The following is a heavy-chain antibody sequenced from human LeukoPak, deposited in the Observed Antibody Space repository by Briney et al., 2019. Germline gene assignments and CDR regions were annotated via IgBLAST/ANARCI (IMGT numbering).Heavy chain of an antibody. CDR2: ISSSSYI. J-gene: IGHJ4*02. V-gene: IGHV3-21*01. D-gene: IGHD3-10*01. Sequence: GGSLRLSCAAFGFIFSNYNMNWVRQAPGKGLEWVSSISSSSYIYYADSVKGRFTISRDNAKNSLYLQMNSLRAEYTAVYYCATDEHYFGSRTYYTALFDYWGQGTLVTVSS. CDR3: ATDEHYFGSRTYYTALFDY. CDR1: GFIFSNYN.